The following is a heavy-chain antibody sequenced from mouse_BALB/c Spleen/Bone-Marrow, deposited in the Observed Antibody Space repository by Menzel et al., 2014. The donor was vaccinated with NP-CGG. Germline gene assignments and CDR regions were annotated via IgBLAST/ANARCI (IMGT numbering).Heavy chain of an antibody. J-gene: IGHJ2*01. D-gene: IGHD4-1*01. CDR3: ARRGWDGYFDY. CDR2: INSNGGST. CDR1: GFTFSRYY. V-gene: IGHV5-6-2*01. Sequence: EVHLVESGGGLVKLGGSLKLSCAASGFTFSRYYMSWVRQTPEKRLELVAAINSNGGSTYYPDTVKGRFTISRDNAKNTLYLQMSSLKSKDTALYYCARRGWDGYFDYWGQGTTLTVSS.